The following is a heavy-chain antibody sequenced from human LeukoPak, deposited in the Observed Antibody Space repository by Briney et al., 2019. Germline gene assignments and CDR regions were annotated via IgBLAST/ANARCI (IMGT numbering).Heavy chain of an antibody. CDR2: IYYSGAT. Sequence: SETLSLTCTVSGGSISSSNYYWGWIRQPPGKGLEWIGAIYYSGATYYNPSLKSRVTISVDTSKNEVSLKLNSVTVADTAVYYCAGNDFYYFDSWGQGTLVTVSS. CDR3: AGNDFYYFDS. V-gene: IGHV4-39*01. D-gene: IGHD1-1*01. J-gene: IGHJ4*02. CDR1: GGSISSSNYY.